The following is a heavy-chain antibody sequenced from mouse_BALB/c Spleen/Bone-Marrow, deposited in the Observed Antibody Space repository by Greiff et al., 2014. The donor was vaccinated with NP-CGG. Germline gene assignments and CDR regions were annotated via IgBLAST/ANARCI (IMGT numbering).Heavy chain of an antibody. D-gene: IGHD2-1*01. CDR3: TRSGDYGNWFAY. CDR1: GYTFTSYW. V-gene: IGHV1S127*01. CDR2: IDPSDSYT. Sequence: VQLQQSGAELVKPGASVKMSCKASGYTFTSYWMHWVKQRPGQGLEWIGVIDPSDSYTSYNRKFKGKATLTVDTSSSTAYMQLSSLTSEDSAVYYCTRSGDYGNWFAYWGQGTLVTVSA. J-gene: IGHJ3*01.